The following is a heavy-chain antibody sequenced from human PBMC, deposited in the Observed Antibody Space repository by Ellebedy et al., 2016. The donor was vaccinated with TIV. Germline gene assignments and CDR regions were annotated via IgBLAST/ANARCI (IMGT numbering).Heavy chain of an antibody. CDR2: FTHIGTT. Sequence: SETLSLTXSVSGGCFNSYYLTWIRQPPGKGLEWIGHFTHIGTTNYNPSLQSRVAMSLDSSKTQFSLELKSVTAADTAVYFCARSCSPTCWECLEYWGQGVLVTVSS. D-gene: IGHD1-26*01. J-gene: IGHJ4*02. CDR3: ARSCSPTCWECLEY. CDR1: GGCFNSYY. V-gene: IGHV4-59*13.